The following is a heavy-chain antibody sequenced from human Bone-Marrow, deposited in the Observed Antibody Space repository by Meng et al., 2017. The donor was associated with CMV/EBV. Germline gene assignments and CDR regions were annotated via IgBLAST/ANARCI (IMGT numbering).Heavy chain of an antibody. Sequence: ASVKVSCKASGYTFTGYDMRWVRQAPGQGLEWMGWINPHSGSANYAQKFQGRVTMTRDASISTAYMELSRLRSEDTAVYYCARGGVVIRRSSFDNWGHGTLVTVSS. CDR2: INPHSGSA. J-gene: IGHJ4*03. D-gene: IGHD2/OR15-2a*01. CDR1: GYTFTGYD. V-gene: IGHV1-2*02. CDR3: ARGGVVIRRSSFDN.